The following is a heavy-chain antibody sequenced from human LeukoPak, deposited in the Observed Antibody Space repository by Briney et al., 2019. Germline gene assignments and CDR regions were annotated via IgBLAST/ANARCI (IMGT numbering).Heavy chain of an antibody. Sequence: PSETLSLTCTVSGGSISSSSYYWGWIRQPPGKGLEWIGSIYYSGSTYYNPSLKSRVTISVDTSKNQFSLKLSSVTAADTAVYYCAKDRRSGIFDYWAREPWSPSPQ. CDR2: IYYSGST. J-gene: IGHJ4*02. CDR1: GGSISSSSYY. V-gene: IGHV4-39*07. D-gene: IGHD1-14*01. CDR3: AKDRRSGIFDY.